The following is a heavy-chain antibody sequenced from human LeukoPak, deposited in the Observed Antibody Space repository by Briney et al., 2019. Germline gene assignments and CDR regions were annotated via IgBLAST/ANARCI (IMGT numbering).Heavy chain of an antibody. Sequence: PSQTLSLTCAISGDSVSNNNYAWNWIRQSPSRGLEWLGRTYYRSQWYNDYARSVMSRISVDPDTSKNQFSPHLSSVTPDDTAVYYCAGGYAFDVWGQGTMVTVSS. CDR2: TYYRSQWYN. CDR3: AGGYAFDV. CDR1: GDSVSNNNYA. J-gene: IGHJ3*01. V-gene: IGHV6-1*01.